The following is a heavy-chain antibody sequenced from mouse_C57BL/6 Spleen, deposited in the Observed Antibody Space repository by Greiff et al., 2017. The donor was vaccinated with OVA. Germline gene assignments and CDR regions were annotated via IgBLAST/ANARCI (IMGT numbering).Heavy chain of an antibody. CDR2: ISDGGSYT. CDR3: ARSPYGNYFDY. V-gene: IGHV5-4*03. D-gene: IGHD2-1*01. CDR1: GFTFSSYA. Sequence: DVMLVESGGGLVKPGGSLKLSCAASGFTFSSYAMSWVRQTPEKRLEWVATISDGGSYTYYPDNVKGRFTISRDNAKNNLYLQMSHLKSEDTAMYYCARSPYGNYFDYWGQGTTLTVSS. J-gene: IGHJ2*01.